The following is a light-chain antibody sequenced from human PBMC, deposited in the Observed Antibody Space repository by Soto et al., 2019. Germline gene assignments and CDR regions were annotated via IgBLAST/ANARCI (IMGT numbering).Light chain of an antibody. V-gene: IGKV3-20*01. CDR1: QSVSSSF. Sequence: EIVLTQSPGTLSLSSGERATLSCRASQSVSSSFLAWYQQKPGQAPRLLIYGASSRATGIPDRFSGSGSGTDFTLTISRLEPEDFAVYYCQHYDSSPLTFGGGTKVEIK. CDR3: QHYDSSPLT. J-gene: IGKJ4*01. CDR2: GAS.